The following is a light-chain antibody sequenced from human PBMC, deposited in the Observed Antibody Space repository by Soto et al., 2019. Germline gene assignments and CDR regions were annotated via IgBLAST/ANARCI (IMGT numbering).Light chain of an antibody. CDR1: QSISSY. Sequence: DMQMTQYPSSLSASVGDRVNITCRASQSISSYLNWYQQKPGKAPKLLMYAASSLQSGVPSRFSGSRSGTDFTLTISSLQAEDFATYYCQQSYSTLYSCGQGTKLEIK. J-gene: IGKJ2*03. CDR3: QQSYSTLYS. V-gene: IGKV1-39*01. CDR2: AAS.